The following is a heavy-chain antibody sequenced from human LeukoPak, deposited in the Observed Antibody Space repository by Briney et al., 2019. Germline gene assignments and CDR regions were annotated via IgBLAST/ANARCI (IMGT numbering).Heavy chain of an antibody. Sequence: GGSLRLSCAASGFTFSDYYMSWIRQAPGEGLEWVSYISSSGSTIYYADSVKGRFTISRDNAKNSLYLQMNSLRAEDTAVYYCARHDDIIAVAEDCWGQGTLVTVSS. CDR1: GFTFSDYY. CDR2: ISSSGSTI. J-gene: IGHJ4*02. CDR3: ARHDDIIAVAEDC. D-gene: IGHD6-19*01. V-gene: IGHV3-11*01.